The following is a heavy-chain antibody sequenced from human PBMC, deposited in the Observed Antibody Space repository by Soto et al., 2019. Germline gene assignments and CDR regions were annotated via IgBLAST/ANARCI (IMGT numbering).Heavy chain of an antibody. CDR2: IYWDDDK. Sequence: QITLKESGPTLVKPTQTLTLTCTFSGVSLTTRGVGVGWIRQPPGKALECLALIYWDDDKRYSPSLQSRLSITKDTSKNQVVLTMTNVDPVDTATYYCAHIPNYYQYYWFDPWGQGTLVSVSS. CDR1: GVSLTTRGVG. J-gene: IGHJ5*02. V-gene: IGHV2-5*02. CDR3: AHIPNYYQYYWFDP. D-gene: IGHD3-10*01.